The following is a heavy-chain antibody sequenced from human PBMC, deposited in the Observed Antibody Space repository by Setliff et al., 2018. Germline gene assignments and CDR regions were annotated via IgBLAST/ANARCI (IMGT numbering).Heavy chain of an antibody. J-gene: IGHJ5*02. CDR1: GGSISTSSYY. CDR3: ARGPYNIYDRSGYGFTNWFDP. V-gene: IGHV4-39*07. Sequence: PSETLSLTCTVSGGSISTSSYYWGWIRQPPGKGLEWIGSIYYSGSTYYNPSLKSRVTISVDTSKKQFSLKLSSVTAADTAVYYCARGPYNIYDRSGYGFTNWFDPWGQGILVTV. CDR2: IYYSGST. D-gene: IGHD3-22*01.